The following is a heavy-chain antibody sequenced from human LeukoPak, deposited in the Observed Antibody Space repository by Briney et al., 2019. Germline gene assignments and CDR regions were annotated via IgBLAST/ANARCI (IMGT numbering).Heavy chain of an antibody. CDR1: GFTFSSYG. CDR2: ISGSGGRT. J-gene: IGHJ4*02. Sequence: GGSLRLSCAASGFTFSSYGLSWVRQAPGKGLEWVSTISGSGGRTYYADSVKGRFTISRDNSKNTLYLQMNSLRAEDTAVYYCXXVGGIYSGYDLGDFDYWGQGTLVTVSS. V-gene: IGHV3-23*01. CDR3: XXVGGIYSGYDLGDFDY. D-gene: IGHD5-12*01.